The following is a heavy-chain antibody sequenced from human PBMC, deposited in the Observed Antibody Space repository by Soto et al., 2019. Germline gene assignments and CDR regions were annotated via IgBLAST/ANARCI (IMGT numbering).Heavy chain of an antibody. CDR2: ISAYDGNT. Sequence: ASVKVSCKASGYTFTSYGIDWVRQAPGQGLEWLGWISAYDGNTKYAQILQGRVSLATDTSKSIAYLQMNSLKTEDTAVYYCTRARAGVPAAMDYYYYYGMDVWGQGTTVTVSS. V-gene: IGHV1-18*01. CDR3: TRARAGVPAAMDYYYYYGMDV. CDR1: GYTFTSYG. D-gene: IGHD2-2*01. J-gene: IGHJ6*02.